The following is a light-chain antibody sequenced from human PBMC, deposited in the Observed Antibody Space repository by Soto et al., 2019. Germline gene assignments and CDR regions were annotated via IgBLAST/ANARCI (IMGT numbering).Light chain of an antibody. CDR2: DVS. CDR3: CSYAGSYTYV. CDR1: SSDVGGYNY. Sequence: QFALTQPRSVSGSPGQSVTISCTGTSSDVGGYNYVSWYQQHPGKAPKLMIYDVSKRPSGVPDRFSGSKSGNTASLTISGLQAEDEADYYCCSYAGSYTYVFGTETKLTVL. J-gene: IGLJ1*01. V-gene: IGLV2-11*01.